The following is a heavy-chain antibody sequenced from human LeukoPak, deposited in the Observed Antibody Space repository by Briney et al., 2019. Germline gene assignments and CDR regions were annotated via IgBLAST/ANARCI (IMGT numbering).Heavy chain of an antibody. CDR2: ISYDGSNK. CDR3: AKKSSSWPKGYFDY. D-gene: IGHD6-13*01. Sequence: GGSLRLSCAASGFTFSSYGMHWVRQAPGKGLEWVAVISYDGSNKYYADSVKGRFTISRDNSKNTLYLQMNSLRAEDTAVYYCAKKSSSWPKGYFDYWGQGTLVTVSS. CDR1: GFTFSSYG. V-gene: IGHV3-30*18. J-gene: IGHJ4*02.